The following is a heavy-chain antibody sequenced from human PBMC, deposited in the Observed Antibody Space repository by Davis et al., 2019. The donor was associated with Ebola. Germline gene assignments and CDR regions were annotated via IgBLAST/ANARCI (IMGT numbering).Heavy chain of an antibody. CDR1: GGTFSSYA. CDR3: ARDNGSGYYRPQYYYYGMDV. CDR2: IIPIFGTA. D-gene: IGHD3-3*01. V-gene: IGHV1-69*06. J-gene: IGHJ6*02. Sequence: AASVKVSCKASGGTFSSYAISWVRQAPGQGLEWMGGIIPIFGTANYAQKFQGRVTITADKSTSTAYMELSSLRSEDTAVYYCARDNGSGYYRPQYYYYGMDVWGQGTTVTVSS.